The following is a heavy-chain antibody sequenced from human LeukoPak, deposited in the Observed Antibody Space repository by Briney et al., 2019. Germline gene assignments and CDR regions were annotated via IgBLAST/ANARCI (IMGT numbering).Heavy chain of an antibody. V-gene: IGHV4-61*02. CDR1: GGSISSGSYY. CDR3: ARHFYGDYPFDY. CDR2: IYTSGST. J-gene: IGHJ4*02. Sequence: SETLSLTCTVSGGSISSGSYYWSWIRQPAGKGLEWIGRIYTSGSTNYNPSLKSRVTISVDTSKNQFSLKLSSVTAADTAVYYCARHFYGDYPFDYWGQGTLVTVSS. D-gene: IGHD4-17*01.